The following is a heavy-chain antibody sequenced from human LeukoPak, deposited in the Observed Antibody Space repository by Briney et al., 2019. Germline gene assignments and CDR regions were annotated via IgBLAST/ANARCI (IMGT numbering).Heavy chain of an antibody. V-gene: IGHV4-59*01. D-gene: IGHD6-19*01. CDR1: GHPINSYS. J-gene: IGHJ5*02. Sequence: SETLSLTCTVSGHPINSYSWSSIRHPPGKGLEWLGYAYYSGTPNYNPSLKTRAPISVHTSKNQCSLNLNSVTAADTAVYYCARAHGGGSGWTQNKSLIFWFDPWGQGTLVTVS. CDR2: AYYSGTP. CDR3: ARAHGGGSGWTQNKSLIFWFDP.